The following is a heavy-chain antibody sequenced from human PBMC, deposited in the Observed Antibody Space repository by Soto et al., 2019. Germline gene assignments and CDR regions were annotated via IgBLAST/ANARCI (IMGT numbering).Heavy chain of an antibody. V-gene: IGHV4-38-2*02. J-gene: IGHJ5*02. CDR1: GYSISSGYY. D-gene: IGHD2-21*02. CDR3: ARASGGLPGWRHWSHL. CDR2: ISHSGTS. Sequence: SEILSLTCTVSGYSISSGYYWSWIRQTPGKGLEWIGSISHSGTSFYNPSLRSRVTISMDTSNNHFSLKLNSLTATDTAVYYCARASGGLPGWRHWSHLCGQGTLVTVSS.